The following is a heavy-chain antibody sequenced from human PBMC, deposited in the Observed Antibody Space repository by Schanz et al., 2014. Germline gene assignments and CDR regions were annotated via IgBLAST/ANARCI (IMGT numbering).Heavy chain of an antibody. Sequence: VQLVESGGGLVQPGGSLRLSCAASGFTFSLYDMYWIRQATGKGLEWLAFLRSDGSRRDYADSVKGRFTISRDNSRNPLSLQMSSLRPEDTAVYYCAKDPPRGVRTPIKPTLDYWGQGTRVTVS. D-gene: IGHD3-10*01. CDR2: LRSDGSRR. CDR1: GFTFSLYD. CDR3: AKDPPRGVRTPIKPTLDY. J-gene: IGHJ4*02. V-gene: IGHV3-30*02.